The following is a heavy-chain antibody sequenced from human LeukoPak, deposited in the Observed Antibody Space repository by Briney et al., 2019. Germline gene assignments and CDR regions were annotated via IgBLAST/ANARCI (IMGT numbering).Heavy chain of an antibody. J-gene: IGHJ5*02. Sequence: SETLSLTCAVYGGSFSGYYWSWIRQPPGKGLEWIGEINHSGSTNYNPSLKSRVTISVDTSKNQFSLKLSSVTAADTAVYYCARLKGYCSSTSCLPYWFDPWGQGTLVTVSS. CDR1: GGSFSGYY. CDR3: ARLKGYCSSTSCLPYWFDP. D-gene: IGHD2-2*01. CDR2: INHSGST. V-gene: IGHV4-34*01.